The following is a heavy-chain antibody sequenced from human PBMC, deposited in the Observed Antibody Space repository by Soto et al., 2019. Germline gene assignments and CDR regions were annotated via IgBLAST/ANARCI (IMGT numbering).Heavy chain of an antibody. V-gene: IGHV3-21*06. Sequence: GGSLRLSCAASGFTFTRYSMNWVRQAPGKGLEWVSSISSTTNYIYYGDSMKGRFTISRGNAKNSLYLEMNSLRAEDTAVYYCERESEDLTSNFDYWGQGTLVTVSS. CDR2: ISSTTNYI. CDR1: GFTFTRYS. J-gene: IGHJ4*02. CDR3: ERESEDLTSNFDY.